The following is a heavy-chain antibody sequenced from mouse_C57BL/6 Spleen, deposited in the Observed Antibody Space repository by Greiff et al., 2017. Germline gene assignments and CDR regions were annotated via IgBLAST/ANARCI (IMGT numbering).Heavy chain of an antibody. D-gene: IGHD1-1*01. CDR3: AKGDTTGGFYY. CDR1: GYTFTGYW. V-gene: IGHV1-9*01. Sequence: QVQLQQSGAELMKPGASVKLSCKATGYTFTGYWIEWVKQRPGHGLEWLGEILPGSGSTNYNEKFKGKATFTADTTSNTAYMQRSSLTTEYTAIYYCAKGDTTGGFYYWGQGTTLTVSS. CDR2: ILPGSGST. J-gene: IGHJ2*01.